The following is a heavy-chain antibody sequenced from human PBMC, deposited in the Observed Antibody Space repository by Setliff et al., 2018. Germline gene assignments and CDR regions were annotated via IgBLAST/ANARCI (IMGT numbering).Heavy chain of an antibody. CDR3: AGGYPSNFDY. Sequence: GESLKISCVASGFTFSNYAMAWVRQAPGKGLEWVSAISGSGDSTYYADSVKGRFTISRDNSKNTLYLQLNSLRAEDTAIYYCAGGYPSNFDYWGQGTLVTVS. CDR1: GFTFSNYA. CDR2: ISGSGDST. D-gene: IGHD3-22*01. V-gene: IGHV3-23*01. J-gene: IGHJ4*02.